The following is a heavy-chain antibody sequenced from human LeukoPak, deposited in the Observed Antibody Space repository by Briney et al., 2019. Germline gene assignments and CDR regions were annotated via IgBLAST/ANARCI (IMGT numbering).Heavy chain of an antibody. Sequence: SETMYLTCTVSGGSISSGSYYWGWIRQPPGKGLEWIGSIYYSGSTYYNPSLKSRVTISVDTSKNQFSLKLSSVTAADTAVYYCARLASSTIFGVVMSEAPFDPWGQGTLVTVSS. CDR2: IYYSGST. J-gene: IGHJ5*02. D-gene: IGHD3-3*01. CDR3: ARLASSTIFGVVMSEAPFDP. CDR1: GGSISSGSYY. V-gene: IGHV4-39*01.